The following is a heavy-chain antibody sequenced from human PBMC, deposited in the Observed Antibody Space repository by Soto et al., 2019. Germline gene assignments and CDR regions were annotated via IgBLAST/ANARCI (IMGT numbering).Heavy chain of an antibody. CDR1: GYTFTSYG. J-gene: IGHJ6*02. D-gene: IGHD3-3*01. Sequence: QVPLVQSGAEVKQPGASVKVSCKASGYTFTSYGISWVRQAPGQGLEWMGWISAYNGNTNYAQKLQGRVTMTTDTSTSTAYMELRSLRSDDTAVYYCARDKEPDVLRFLEWLSYYYGMDVWGQGTTVTVSS. CDR3: ARDKEPDVLRFLEWLSYYYGMDV. CDR2: ISAYNGNT. V-gene: IGHV1-18*01.